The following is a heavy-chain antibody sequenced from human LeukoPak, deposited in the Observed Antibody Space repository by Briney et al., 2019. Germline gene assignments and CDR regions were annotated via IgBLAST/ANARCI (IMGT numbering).Heavy chain of an antibody. J-gene: IGHJ6*03. V-gene: IGHV1-69*05. CDR2: IIPIFGTA. CDR3: ARDRRMTTVTTYDYYMDV. CDR1: GGTFSSYA. Sequence: GSSVKVSCKASGGTFSSYAISWVRQAPGQGLEWMGGIIPIFGTANYAQKFQGRVTITTGESTSTAYMELSSLRSEDTAVYYCARDRRMTTVTTYDYYMDVWGKGTTVTVSS. D-gene: IGHD4-11*01.